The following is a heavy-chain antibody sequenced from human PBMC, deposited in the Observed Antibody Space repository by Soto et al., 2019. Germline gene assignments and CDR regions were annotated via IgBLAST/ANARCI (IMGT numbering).Heavy chain of an antibody. Sequence: ASVKVSCKASGYTFTGYYMHWVRQAPGQGLEWMGWINPNSGGTNYAQKFQGWVTMTRDTSISTAYMELSRLRSDDTAVYYCARGAPPIVVVVAAPNTTAFDIWGQGTMVTVSS. CDR1: GYTFTGYY. V-gene: IGHV1-2*04. J-gene: IGHJ3*02. CDR3: ARGAPPIVVVVAAPNTTAFDI. CDR2: INPNSGGT. D-gene: IGHD2-15*01.